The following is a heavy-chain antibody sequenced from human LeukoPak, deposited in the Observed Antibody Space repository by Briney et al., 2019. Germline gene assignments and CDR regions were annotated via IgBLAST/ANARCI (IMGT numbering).Heavy chain of an antibody. V-gene: IGHV4-39*07. CDR2: IYYSGST. Sequence: SETLSLTCTVSGGSISSSSYYWGWIRQPPGKGLEWIGSIYYSGSTYYNPPLNSRVTISVDRSKNQLSLKLNSVTAADTAVYYCARFVAVAGLFDYWGQGTLVTVSS. D-gene: IGHD6-19*01. CDR3: ARFVAVAGLFDY. CDR1: GGSISSSSYY. J-gene: IGHJ4*02.